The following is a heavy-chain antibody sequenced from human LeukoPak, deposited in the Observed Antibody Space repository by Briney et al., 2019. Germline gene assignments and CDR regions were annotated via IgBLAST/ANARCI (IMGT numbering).Heavy chain of an antibody. CDR2: VRSKIYGGTS. D-gene: IGHD2-8*02. J-gene: IGHJ4*02. V-gene: IGHV3-49*04. CDR3: SRGLSSPGKKYWFDY. Sequence: GGSLRLSCAGSGFTFRDYALNWVRQAPGKGLEWVGLVRSKIYGGTSEYAASVKGRFTVSRDDSNNIAFLQMNGLTTEGTACYYRSRGLSSPGKKYWFDYWGQGTLVTVSS. CDR1: GFTFRDYA.